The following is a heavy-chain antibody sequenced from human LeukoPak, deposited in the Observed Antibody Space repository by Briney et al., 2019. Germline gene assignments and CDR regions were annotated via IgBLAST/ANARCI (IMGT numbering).Heavy chain of an antibody. CDR2: INWSGGNT. CDR1: GFTFDDYR. D-gene: IGHD4-11*01. V-gene: IGHV3-20*04. CDR3: ARDKSNYFFDY. J-gene: IGHJ4*02. Sequence: RTGGSLRLSCAGSGFTFDDYRMNWVRQAPGKGLEWVSGINWSGGNTDYADSVKGRFTISRDNAKKSLYLQMNSLRAEDKALYYCARDKSNYFFDYWGQGALVTVSS.